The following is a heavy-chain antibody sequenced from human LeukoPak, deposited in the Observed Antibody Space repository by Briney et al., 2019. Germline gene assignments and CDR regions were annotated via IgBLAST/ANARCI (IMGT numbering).Heavy chain of an antibody. D-gene: IGHD3-10*01. V-gene: IGHV3-23*01. CDR1: EFTFSSYA. CDR2: ISGSGTST. J-gene: IGHJ4*02. CDR3: AKGRGIYGSGSYSNFDY. Sequence: GGSLRLSCAASEFTFSSYALSWVRQAPGKGLEWVSAISGSGTSTYYADSVKGRFTISRDNSKNTLYLQMNSLRAEDTAVYYCAKGRGIYGSGSYSNFDYWGQGTLVTASS.